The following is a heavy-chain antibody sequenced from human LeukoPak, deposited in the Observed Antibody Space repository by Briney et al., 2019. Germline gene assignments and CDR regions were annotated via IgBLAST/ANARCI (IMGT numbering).Heavy chain of an antibody. D-gene: IGHD4-23*01. J-gene: IGHJ4*02. CDR3: AKVTAERFDY. CDR2: ISGSGGST. CDR1: GFTVSSYA. V-gene: IGHV3-23*01. Sequence: GGSLRLSCAASGFTVSSYAMNWVRQAPGKGLEWVSAISGSGGSTYYADSVKGRFTISRDNSKNTLYLQMNSLRAEDTAVYYCAKVTAERFDYWGQGTLVTVSS.